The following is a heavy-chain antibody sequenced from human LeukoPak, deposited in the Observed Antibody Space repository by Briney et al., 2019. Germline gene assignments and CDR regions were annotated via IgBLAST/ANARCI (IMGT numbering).Heavy chain of an antibody. CDR3: ARDVSWFGELTAIDL. V-gene: IGHV3-21*01. J-gene: IGHJ4*02. Sequence: GGSLRPSCAASGFAFSDYSVNWVRQAPGKGLEWVSCISRDGYYMYYADSLKGRFTISRDSAKNSVYLQIHSLRADDTAVYYCARDVSWFGELTAIDLWGQGTLVIVSS. CDR2: ISRDGYYM. CDR1: GFAFSDYS. D-gene: IGHD3-10*01.